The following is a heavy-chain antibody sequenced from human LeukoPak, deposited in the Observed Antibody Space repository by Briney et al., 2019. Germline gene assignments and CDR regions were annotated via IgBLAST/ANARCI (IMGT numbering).Heavy chain of an antibody. CDR2: ISGSGGST. CDR3: AKVSPNYYDSSGYYRPYYFDY. V-gene: IGHV3-23*01. J-gene: IGHJ4*02. D-gene: IGHD3-22*01. Sequence: GGSLRLSCAASGFTFSSYAMSWVRQAPGKGLEWVSAISGSGGSTYYADSVKGRFTISRDNSKNTLYLQMNSLRAEDTAVYYCAKVSPNYYDSSGYYRPYYFDYWGQGTLVTVSS. CDR1: GFTFSSYA.